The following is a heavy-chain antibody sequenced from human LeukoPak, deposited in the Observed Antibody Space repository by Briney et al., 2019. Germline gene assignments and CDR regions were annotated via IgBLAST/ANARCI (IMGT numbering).Heavy chain of an antibody. Sequence: GGSLRLSCVVSGFTFSDYSMNWVRQAPGKGLEWVSSISNSSNYIYYADSVKGRFTISRDNAKKSLYLQMNSLRAEDTAVYYCASGYWGQGTLVTVSS. CDR3: ASGY. CDR1: GFTFSDYS. V-gene: IGHV3-21*01. CDR2: ISNSSNYI. J-gene: IGHJ4*02.